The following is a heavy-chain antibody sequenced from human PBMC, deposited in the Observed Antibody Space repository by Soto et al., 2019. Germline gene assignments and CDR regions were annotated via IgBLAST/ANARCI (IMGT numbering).Heavy chain of an antibody. Sequence: GXTLVTPTQTLTXNCTFSGRSLSTSGVGVGWSRQPPVKALEWLALIYWNDDKRYSPSLKSSLTITKETSKNQVVLTMTNMDTVETATYYCAHRRKTGTTRLNWFDPWGQGTLVTVSS. CDR2: IYWNDDK. CDR1: GRSLSTSGVG. CDR3: AHRRKTGTTRLNWFDP. J-gene: IGHJ5*02. V-gene: IGHV2-5*01. D-gene: IGHD1-7*01.